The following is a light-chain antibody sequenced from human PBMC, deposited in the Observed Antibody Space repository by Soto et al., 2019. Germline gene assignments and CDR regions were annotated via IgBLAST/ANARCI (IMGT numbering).Light chain of an antibody. CDR1: QSLLHSNGNIY. J-gene: IGKJ1*01. V-gene: IGKV2-28*01. CDR3: MQAVQTPRT. CDR2: LGS. Sequence: DIVLTQSPLSLPVTPGEPASISCRSSQSLLHSNGNIYLDWYLQKPGHSPQLLIYLGSIRASGVPDRFSGSGSGTDFTLKINRVEAEDVGVYYCMQAVQTPRTFGQGTKVEIK.